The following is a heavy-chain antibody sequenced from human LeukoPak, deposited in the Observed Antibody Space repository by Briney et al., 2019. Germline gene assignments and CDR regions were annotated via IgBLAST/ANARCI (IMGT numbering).Heavy chain of an antibody. CDR3: ARDLEAAGLDY. CDR1: GFTFSSYW. V-gene: IGHV3-74*01. D-gene: IGHD6-13*01. Sequence: GGSLRLSCAASGFTFSSYWMHWVRQAPGKGLVRVSRINSDGSSTSYADSVKGRFTISRDNAKNTLYLQMNSLRAEDTAVYYCARDLEAAGLDYWGQGTLVTVSS. J-gene: IGHJ4*02. CDR2: INSDGSST.